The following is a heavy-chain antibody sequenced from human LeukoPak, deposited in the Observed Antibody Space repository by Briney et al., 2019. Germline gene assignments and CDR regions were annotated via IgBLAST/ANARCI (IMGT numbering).Heavy chain of an antibody. CDR1: GGSINSGSYY. D-gene: IGHD2-15*01. CDR3: ARVGWLCSGGSCYPRGYYMDV. Sequence: SETLSLTCTVSGGSINSGSYYWSWIRQPAGKGLEWIGRVLTSGTTNYNPSLKSRVSISVDTSKNQFSLNLSSVTAADTAVYYCARVGWLCSGGSCYPRGYYMDVWGKGTTVTISS. J-gene: IGHJ6*03. V-gene: IGHV4-61*02. CDR2: VLTSGTT.